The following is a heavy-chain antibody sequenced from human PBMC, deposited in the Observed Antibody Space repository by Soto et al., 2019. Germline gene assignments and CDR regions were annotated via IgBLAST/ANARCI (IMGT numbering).Heavy chain of an antibody. D-gene: IGHD4-17*01. Sequence: GSLRLSCAASGFTFSSYAIHWVRQAPGKGLEWVAVISYDGSNKYYADSVKGRFTISRDNSKNTLYLQMNSLRAEDTAVYYCARTPASTVTTPYFDYWGQGTLVTVSS. J-gene: IGHJ4*02. CDR3: ARTPASTVTTPYFDY. CDR1: GFTFSSYA. V-gene: IGHV3-30-3*01. CDR2: ISYDGSNK.